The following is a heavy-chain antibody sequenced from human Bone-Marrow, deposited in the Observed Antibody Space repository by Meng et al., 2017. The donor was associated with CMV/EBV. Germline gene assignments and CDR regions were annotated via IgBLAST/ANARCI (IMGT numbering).Heavy chain of an antibody. CDR2: IRYDGSKK. CDR3: AKGDYDFWSALSH. Sequence: GESLKISCAASGFTFSSYAMHWVRQAPGKGLEWVAGIRYDGSKKYYGDSVKGRFTISRDNSKNTLYLQMNSLRAEDTAVYYCAKGDYDFWSALSHWGQGTLVTVSS. D-gene: IGHD3-3*01. V-gene: IGHV3-30*02. J-gene: IGHJ4*02. CDR1: GFTFSSYA.